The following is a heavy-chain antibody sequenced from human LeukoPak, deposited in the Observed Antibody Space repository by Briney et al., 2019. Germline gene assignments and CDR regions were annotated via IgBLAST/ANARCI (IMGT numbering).Heavy chain of an antibody. D-gene: IGHD3-10*01. Sequence: KPGGSLRLSCAASGFAVSDYYMTWIRQAPGKGLEWVSYISSRDNLIYYADSVKGRFTISTDNAKNSVYLQLNRLRVEDTAVYHCAREQWFRWEFWGQGILVTVSS. CDR2: ISSRDNLI. CDR1: GFAVSDYY. J-gene: IGHJ4*02. CDR3: AREQWFRWEF. V-gene: IGHV3-11*01.